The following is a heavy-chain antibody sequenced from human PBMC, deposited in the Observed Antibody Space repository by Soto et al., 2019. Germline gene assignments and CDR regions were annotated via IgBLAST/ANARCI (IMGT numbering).Heavy chain of an antibody. CDR1: GFTFSSYG. J-gene: IGHJ4*02. CDR3: ASGVAAVDY. Sequence: QVQLVESGGGVVQPGRSLRLSCAASGFTFSSYGMHWVRQAPGKGLEWVAVIWYDGSNKYYADSVKGRFTISRDNSKNTLYLQMNSLRAEDTAVYYCASGVAAVDYWGQGTLVTVSS. V-gene: IGHV3-33*01. CDR2: IWYDGSNK. D-gene: IGHD6-19*01.